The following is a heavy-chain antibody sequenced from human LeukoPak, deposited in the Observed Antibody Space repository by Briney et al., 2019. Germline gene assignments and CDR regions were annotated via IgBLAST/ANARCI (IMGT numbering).Heavy chain of an antibody. CDR3: ARDSEGLFDP. CDR1: GYSFTTYY. V-gene: IGHV1-46*01. J-gene: IGHJ5*02. CDR2: INYSGGST. Sequence: ASVKVSCKASGYSFTTYYMHWMRQAPGQGLEWMGIINYSGGSTSYAQKFQGRVTMTRDTSTSTVYMELSSLRSEDTAVYYCARDSEGLFDPWGQGTLVTVSS.